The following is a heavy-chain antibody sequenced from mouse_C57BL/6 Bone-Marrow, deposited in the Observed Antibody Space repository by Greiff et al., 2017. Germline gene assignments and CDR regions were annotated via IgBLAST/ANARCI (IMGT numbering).Heavy chain of an antibody. J-gene: IGHJ3*01. CDR2: IHPNSGST. CDR1: GYTFTSYW. V-gene: IGHV1-64*01. D-gene: IGHD2-4*01. CDR3: ARSGGLRRGFAY. Sequence: VQLQQPGAELVKPGASVKLSCKASGYTFTSYWMHWVKQRPGQGLEWIGMIHPNSGSTNYNEKFKSKATLTVDKSSSTAYMQLSSLTSEDSAVYYWARSGGLRRGFAYWGQGTLVTVSA.